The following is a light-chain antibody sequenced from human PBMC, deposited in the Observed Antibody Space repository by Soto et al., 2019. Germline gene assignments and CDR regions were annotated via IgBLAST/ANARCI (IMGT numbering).Light chain of an antibody. Sequence: IVVTQSPGSLSLSPGEGASLSCRTSQNIYSNYLAWYQHKPGRSPRLLIYHSSTRAAGTPDRFSGSGSGTDFALTISRLEPEDFAVYYCQQYGDPPYTFGQGTK. CDR1: QNIYSNY. V-gene: IGKV3-20*01. CDR2: HSS. J-gene: IGKJ2*01. CDR3: QQYGDPPYT.